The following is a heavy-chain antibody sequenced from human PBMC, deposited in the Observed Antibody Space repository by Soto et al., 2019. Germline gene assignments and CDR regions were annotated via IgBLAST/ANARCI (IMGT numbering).Heavy chain of an antibody. Sequence: EVQLLESGGGLALPGGSLRLSCAASGFTFSRYPMNWVRQTPGKGLEWVSSRGDDGKTFYADSVKGRFTISGDNAKNSLYLQMNSLRAEDTAVYYCAKRDGAHYFNYYMDVGGKGTTVTVSS. CDR2: RGDDGKT. CDR1: GFTFSRYP. J-gene: IGHJ6*03. D-gene: IGHD3-9*01. V-gene: IGHV3-23*01. CDR3: AKRDGAHYFNYYMDV.